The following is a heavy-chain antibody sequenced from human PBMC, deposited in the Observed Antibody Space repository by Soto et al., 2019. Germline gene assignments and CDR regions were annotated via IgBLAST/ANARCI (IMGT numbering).Heavy chain of an antibody. CDR2: INWKSDI. V-gene: IGHV3-9*01. J-gene: IGHJ4*02. CDR1: GFTFDDNA. CDR3: AISQDRGGRTTFIY. Sequence: GGSLRLSCAVSGFTFDDNAMHWVRQAPEKGLEWVSGINWKSDIGYADSVKGRFTISRDNAENSLYLQMNSLRAEDTALYYCAISQDRGGRTTFIYWGQGTRVTVSS. D-gene: IGHD3-16*01.